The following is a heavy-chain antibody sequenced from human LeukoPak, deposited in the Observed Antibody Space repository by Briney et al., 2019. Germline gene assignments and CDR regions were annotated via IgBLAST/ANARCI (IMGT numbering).Heavy chain of an antibody. J-gene: IGHJ4*02. CDR2: IYYSGST. CDR3: ARGLWFGDENPPYFDY. D-gene: IGHD3-10*01. Sequence: PSETLSLTCTVSGGSISSSSYYWGWIRQPPGKGLEWIATIYYSGSTYYNPSLKSRVTIFIDTSKNDLSLKLSSVTAADTAVYYCARGLWFGDENPPYFDYWGQGILVTVSS. CDR1: GGSISSSSYY. V-gene: IGHV4-39*02.